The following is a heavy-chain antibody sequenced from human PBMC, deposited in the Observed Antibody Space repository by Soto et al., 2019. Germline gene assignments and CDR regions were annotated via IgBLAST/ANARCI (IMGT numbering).Heavy chain of an antibody. D-gene: IGHD3-22*01. J-gene: IGHJ4*02. CDR1: GYTFTSYD. V-gene: IGHV1-8*01. CDR3: ARGPASSGYYYAHY. CDR2: MNPNSGNT. Sequence: GSSVKVSCKASGYTFTSYDINWVRQATGQGLEWMGWMNPNSGNTGYAQKFQGRVTMTRNTSISTAYMELSSLRSEDTAVYYCARGPASSGYYYAHYWGQGTLVTVSS.